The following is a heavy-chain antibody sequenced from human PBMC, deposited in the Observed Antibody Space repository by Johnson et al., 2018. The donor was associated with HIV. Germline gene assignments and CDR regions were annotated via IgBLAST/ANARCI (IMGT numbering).Heavy chain of an antibody. D-gene: IGHD2-21*02. CDR3: AKTKAYCGGDCPLDAFDI. V-gene: IGHV3-23*04. CDR1: GFTFSSHA. Sequence: VQLVESGGGVVQPGRSLRLSCAASGFTFSSHAMHWVRQAPGKGLEWVSAISGSGGSTYYADSVKGRFPISRDNSKNTLYLQMNSLRAEDTAVYYCAKTKAYCGGDCPLDAFDIWGQGTMVTVSS. J-gene: IGHJ3*02. CDR2: ISGSGGST.